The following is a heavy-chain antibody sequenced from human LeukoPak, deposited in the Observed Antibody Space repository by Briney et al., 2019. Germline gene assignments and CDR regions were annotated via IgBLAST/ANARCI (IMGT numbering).Heavy chain of an antibody. CDR1: GFTFSSYG. V-gene: IGHV3-33*06. CDR2: IWCDGSNK. J-gene: IGHJ4*02. D-gene: IGHD4-17*01. Sequence: PGGSLRLSCAASGFTFSSYGMHWVRQAPGKGLEWVAVIWCDGSNKYYADSVKGRFTISRDNSKNTLYLQMNSLRAEDTAVYYCAKDIWSYGDIFYWGQGTLATVSS. CDR3: AKDIWSYGDIFY.